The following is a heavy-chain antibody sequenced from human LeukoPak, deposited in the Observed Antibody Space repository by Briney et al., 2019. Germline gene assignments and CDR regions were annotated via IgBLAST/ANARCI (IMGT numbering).Heavy chain of an antibody. CDR1: GCTLSSYA. CDR3: ARGGTTGTLYSFDY. D-gene: IGHD1-1*01. CDR2: IIPIFGTA. J-gene: IGHJ4*02. Sequence: SVNVSCKASGCTLSSYAISWVRQAPGQGLEWMGGIIPIFGTANYAQKFQGRVTITTDESTSTAYMELSSLRSEDTAVYYCARGGTTGTLYSFDYWGQGTLVTVSS. V-gene: IGHV1-69*05.